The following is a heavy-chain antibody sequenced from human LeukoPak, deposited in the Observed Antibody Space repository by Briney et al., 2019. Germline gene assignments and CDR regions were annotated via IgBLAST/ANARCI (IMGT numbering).Heavy chain of an antibody. J-gene: IGHJ4*02. V-gene: IGHV3-15*01. Sequence: GGSLRLSCAASGFTFSSYAMHWVRQAPGKGLEWVGRIKSKTDGGTTDNAAPVKGRFTISRDDSKNTLYLQMNSLKTEDTAVYYCTTDPQRGYYFDYWGQGTLVTVSS. CDR2: IKSKTDGGTT. CDR1: GFTFSSYA. D-gene: IGHD5-24*01. CDR3: TTDPQRGYYFDY.